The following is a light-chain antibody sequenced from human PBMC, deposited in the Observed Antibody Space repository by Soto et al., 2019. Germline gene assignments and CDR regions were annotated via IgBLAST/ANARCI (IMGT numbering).Light chain of an antibody. J-gene: IGKJ1*01. CDR1: ESIRSW. Sequence: DIQVTQSPSTRSASIGDSVTITCRASESIRSWVAWYQQTPGKAPKILINKASELEGGVPPRFSGSGSGTEFTLTISSLQPDDFATYYCQQYFRHATFGQGTKVDIK. CDR2: KAS. V-gene: IGKV1-5*03. CDR3: QQYFRHAT.